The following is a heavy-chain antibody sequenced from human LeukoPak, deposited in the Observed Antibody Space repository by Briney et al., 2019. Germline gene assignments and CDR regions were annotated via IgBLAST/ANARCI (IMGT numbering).Heavy chain of an antibody. CDR2: ISSGSRSI. V-gene: IGHV3-48*04. J-gene: IGHJ4*02. D-gene: IGHD6-19*01. Sequence: GGSLRLSCAASGFTFSSYSMNWVRQAPGKGLEWVSFISSGSRSIYYADSVKGRFTISRDDAKNSLYLQMNSLRAEDTAVYYCARHIRYSSGSHFDYWGQGTLVTVSS. CDR3: ARHIRYSSGSHFDY. CDR1: GFTFSSYS.